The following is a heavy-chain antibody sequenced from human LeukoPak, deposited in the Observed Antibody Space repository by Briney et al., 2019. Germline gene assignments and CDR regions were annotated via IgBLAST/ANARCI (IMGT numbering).Heavy chain of an antibody. Sequence: ASVKVSCKASVYTFSSYGLSWVRQAPGQGLGWMGWISAYNGNTNYAQKLQGRVTMTTDTSTSTAYMELRRLRSDDTAVYYCARDSRSMVRGGIIEEWEQYFYYGMDVWGQGTTVTVPS. D-gene: IGHD3-10*01. V-gene: IGHV1-18*01. J-gene: IGHJ6*02. CDR3: ARDSRSMVRGGIIEEWEQYFYYGMDV. CDR2: ISAYNGNT. CDR1: VYTFSSYG.